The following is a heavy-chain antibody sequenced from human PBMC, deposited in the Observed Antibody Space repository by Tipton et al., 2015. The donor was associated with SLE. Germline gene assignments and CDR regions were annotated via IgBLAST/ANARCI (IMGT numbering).Heavy chain of an antibody. CDR2: VFRGGST. J-gene: IGHJ4*02. CDR1: GDSLSGQY. Sequence: TLSLTCSVYGDSLSGQYWSWIRQPPGKGLEWIGEVFRGGSTNYSPSLRSRVTISVDRSKNQFSLKMSSVNAADTAVYYCARYANWGQLHYFDYWGQGTLVTVSS. D-gene: IGHD7-27*01. CDR3: ARYANWGQLHYFDY. V-gene: IGHV4-34*12.